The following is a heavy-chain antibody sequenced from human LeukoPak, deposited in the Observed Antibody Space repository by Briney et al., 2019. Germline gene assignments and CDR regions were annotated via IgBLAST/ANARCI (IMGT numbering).Heavy chain of an antibody. V-gene: IGHV4-39*07. D-gene: IGHD1-26*01. CDR1: GGSISSSSYY. Sequence: SETLSLTCTVSGGSISSSSYYWGWIRQPPGKGLEWMGSINYSGSTYHNPSLKSRVTISVDTSKNQCSLKLSSVTAADTAVYYGARDRSGSYFVYWGPGTLVTVSS. J-gene: IGHJ4*02. CDR2: INYSGST. CDR3: ARDRSGSYFVY.